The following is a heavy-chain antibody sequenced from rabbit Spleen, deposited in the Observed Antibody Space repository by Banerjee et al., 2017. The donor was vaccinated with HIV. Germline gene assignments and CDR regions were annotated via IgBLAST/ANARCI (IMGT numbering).Heavy chain of an antibody. J-gene: IGHJ6*01. Sequence: QSLEESGGGLVQPEGSLTLTCTASGFSFSSYYYMCWVRQAPGKGLEWIGCIYTGSSGSTYYASWAKGRFTIAKTSSTTVTLQMTSLTAADTATYFCARAGDAAFGYSWYVMDLWGQGTLVTVS. D-gene: IGHD7-1*01. V-gene: IGHV1S40*01. CDR1: GFSFSSYYY. CDR3: ARAGDAAFGYSWYVMDL. CDR2: IYTGSSGST.